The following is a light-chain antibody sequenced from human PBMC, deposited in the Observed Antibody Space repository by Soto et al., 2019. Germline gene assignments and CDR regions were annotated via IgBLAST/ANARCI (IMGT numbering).Light chain of an antibody. CDR2: EVT. V-gene: IGLV2-8*01. CDR1: SSDVGGNNS. J-gene: IGLJ1*01. Sequence: QSALTQPPFASGSPGQSGTISFTGGSSDVGGNNSVSWYQQHPGKAPKLMIYEVTKRPSGVPDRFSGSKSGNTASLTVSGLQAEDEADYYCFSYAGGNKVFGTETKVTVL. CDR3: FSYAGGNKV.